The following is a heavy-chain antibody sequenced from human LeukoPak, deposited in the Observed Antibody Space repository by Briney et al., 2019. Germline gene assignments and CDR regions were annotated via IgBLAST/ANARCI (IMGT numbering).Heavy chain of an antibody. CDR2: INHSGST. CDR1: GGSFSGYY. CDR3: ARGIGRLYSYYGMDV. V-gene: IGHV4-34*01. D-gene: IGHD6-25*01. Sequence: SETLSLTCAVYGGSFSGYYWSWIRQPPGKGLEWIGEINHSGSTNYNPSLKSRVTISVDTSKNKFSLKLSSVTAADTAVYYCARGIGRLYSYYGMDVWGPGTTVTVSS. J-gene: IGHJ6*02.